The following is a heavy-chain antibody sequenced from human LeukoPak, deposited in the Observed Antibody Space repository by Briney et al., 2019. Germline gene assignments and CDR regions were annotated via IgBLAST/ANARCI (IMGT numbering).Heavy chain of an antibody. Sequence: PGGSLRLSCAASGFTFSSYSMNWVRQAPGKGPEWVSSISSSSSYIYYADSVKGRFTISRDNAKNSLYLQMNSLRAEDTAVYYCARDGGSSWYYFDYWGQGTLVTVSS. CDR1: GFTFSSYS. D-gene: IGHD6-13*01. CDR2: ISSSSSYI. V-gene: IGHV3-21*01. J-gene: IGHJ4*02. CDR3: ARDGGSSWYYFDY.